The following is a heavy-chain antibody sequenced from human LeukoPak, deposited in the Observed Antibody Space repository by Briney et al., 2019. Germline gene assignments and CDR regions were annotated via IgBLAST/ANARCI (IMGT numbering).Heavy chain of an antibody. CDR2: IKSKTDGGTT. CDR3: TIGSHYYGSGSYYLDY. D-gene: IGHD3-10*01. CDR1: GFTFSNAW. Sequence: GGSLRLSCAASGFTFSNAWMSWVRQAPGKGLEWVGRIKSKTDGGTTDYAAPVKGRFTISRDDSKNTLYLQMNSLKTEDTAVYYCTIGSHYYGSGSYYLDYWGQGTLVTVSS. J-gene: IGHJ4*02. V-gene: IGHV3-15*01.